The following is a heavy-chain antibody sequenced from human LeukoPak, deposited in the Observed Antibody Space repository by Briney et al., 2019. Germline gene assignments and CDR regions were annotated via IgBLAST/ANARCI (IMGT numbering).Heavy chain of an antibody. CDR2: IYYSGST. D-gene: IGHD6-13*01. J-gene: IGHJ4*02. Sequence: SETLSPTCTVSGGSISSYYWSWIRQPPGKGLEWIGYIYYSGSTNYNPSLKSRVTISVDTSKNQFSLKLSSVTAADTAVYYCASVWAAAGDYWGQGTLVTVSS. V-gene: IGHV4-59*01. CDR3: ASVWAAAGDY. CDR1: GGSISSYY.